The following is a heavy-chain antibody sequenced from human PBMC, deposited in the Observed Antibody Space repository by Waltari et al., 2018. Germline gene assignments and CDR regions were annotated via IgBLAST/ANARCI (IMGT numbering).Heavy chain of an antibody. D-gene: IGHD7-27*01. J-gene: IGHJ4*02. CDR1: GYTFTGYY. CDR2: INPNSGVT. V-gene: IGHV1-2*04. CDR3: ARGPNFLDY. Sequence: QVQLVQSGAEVKKPGASVEVSCKASGYTFTGYYMHWERQAPGQGLEWMGWINPNSGVTNYAQKFQGWVTMTRDTSIITAYMELSRRRSDDTAVYYCARGPNFLDYWGQGTLVTVSS.